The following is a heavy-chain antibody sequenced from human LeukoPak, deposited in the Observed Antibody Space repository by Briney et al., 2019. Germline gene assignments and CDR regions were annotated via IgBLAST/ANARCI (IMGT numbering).Heavy chain of an antibody. J-gene: IGHJ4*02. D-gene: IGHD4-23*01. V-gene: IGHV4-59*01. CDR2: IYYTGSI. CDR1: GGSISSYY. CDR3: ARGARWNDY. Sequence: SETLSLTCSVSGGSISSYYWSWIRQPPGKGLEWIGYIYYTGSINYNPSLKSRVTISVDTTKNQFSLKLSSVTAADTAVYYWARGARWNDYWGQGTLVTVSS.